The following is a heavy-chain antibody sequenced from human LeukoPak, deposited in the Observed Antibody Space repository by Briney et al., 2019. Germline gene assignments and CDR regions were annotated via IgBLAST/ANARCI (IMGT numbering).Heavy chain of an antibody. Sequence: QPGGSLRLSCAASGFTFTNYAMTWVRQAPGQGLEWVSAIGDGGGATFYADSVRGRFTVSRDNSKNTLYLQMNSLRPEDTAVFYCAKGAGYSFGYDFEYWGQGTLVTVSS. CDR3: AKGAGYSFGYDFEY. V-gene: IGHV3-23*01. CDR1: GFTFTNYA. CDR2: IGDGGGAT. D-gene: IGHD5-18*01. J-gene: IGHJ4*02.